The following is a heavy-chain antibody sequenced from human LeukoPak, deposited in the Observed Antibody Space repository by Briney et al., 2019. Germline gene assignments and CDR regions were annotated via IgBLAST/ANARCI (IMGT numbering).Heavy chain of an antibody. D-gene: IGHD2-2*01. CDR2: ISGSGGST. CDR1: GFTFSSYA. CDR3: ARGPYCSSTSCYLEPPHFDY. V-gene: IGHV3-23*01. Sequence: GGSLRLSCAASGFTFSSYAMSWVRQAPGKGLEWVSAISGSGGSTYYADSVKGRFTISRDNSKNTLYLQMNSLRAEDTAVYYCARGPYCSSTSCYLEPPHFDYWGQGTLVTVSS. J-gene: IGHJ4*02.